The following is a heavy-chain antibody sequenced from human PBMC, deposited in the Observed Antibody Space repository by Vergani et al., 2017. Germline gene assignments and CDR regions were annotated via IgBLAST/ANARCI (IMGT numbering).Heavy chain of an antibody. D-gene: IGHD3-10*01. CDR1: GYTFTTYA. CDR3: ARDGILWFGESGDYYYGMDV. J-gene: IGHJ6*02. V-gene: IGHV7-4-1*02. Sequence: QVHLVQSGSELKKPGASVKVSCKASGYTFTTYAMNWVRQAPGQGLEWMGWINTNTGNPTYAQGFTGRFVFSLDTSVSTAYLQISSLKAEDTAVYYCARDGILWFGESGDYYYGMDVWGQGTTVTVSS. CDR2: INTNTGNP.